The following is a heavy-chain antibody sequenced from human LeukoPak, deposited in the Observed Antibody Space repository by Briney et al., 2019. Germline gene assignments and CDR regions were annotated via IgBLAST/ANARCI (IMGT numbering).Heavy chain of an antibody. V-gene: IGHV4-59*08. D-gene: IGHD6-13*01. CDR3: ARASSFGAFDI. Sequence: SETLSLTCTVSGGSISSYYWSWIRQPPGKGLEWIGYIYYSGSTNYNPSLKSRVTISVDTSKNQFSLKLSSVTAADTAVYYCARASSFGAFDIWGQGTMVTVSS. CDR2: IYYSGST. J-gene: IGHJ3*02. CDR1: GGSISSYY.